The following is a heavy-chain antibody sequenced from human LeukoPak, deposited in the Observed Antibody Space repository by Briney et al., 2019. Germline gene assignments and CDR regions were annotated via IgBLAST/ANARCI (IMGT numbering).Heavy chain of an antibody. D-gene: IGHD2-2*01. CDR2: IHTSGST. Sequence: PSETLSLTCTVSGGSISSYYWSWIRQPPGKGLEWIGYIHTSGSTNYNPSLKGRVTISVDTSKNQFSLKLSSVTAADTAVYYCARLRFYGSSIDYWGQGTLVTVSS. CDR3: ARLRFYGSSIDY. V-gene: IGHV4-4*09. CDR1: GGSISSYY. J-gene: IGHJ4*02.